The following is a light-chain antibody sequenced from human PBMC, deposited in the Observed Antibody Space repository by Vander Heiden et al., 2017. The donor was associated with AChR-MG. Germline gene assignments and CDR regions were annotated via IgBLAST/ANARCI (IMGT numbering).Light chain of an antibody. CDR1: QSISSY. CDR2: VVS. CDR3: QQSYSTPWT. V-gene: IGKV1-39*01. Sequence: DIQMTQSPSSLSASVGDRVTITCRTSQSISSYVNWYQQRPGNAPKLLIYVVSSLRSGVPSSCSGSESGKDFTLTRSSLQPEDSATYFRQQSYSTPWTFGQGTKVEVK. J-gene: IGKJ1*01.